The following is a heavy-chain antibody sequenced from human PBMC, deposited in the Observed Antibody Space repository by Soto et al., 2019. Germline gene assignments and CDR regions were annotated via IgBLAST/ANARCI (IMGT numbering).Heavy chain of an antibody. CDR1: GGDLTNSG. Sequence: QVHLVQSGAEMKKPGSSVKVSCKVSGGDLTNSGISWVRQAPGQGLEWMGGIFPLLAMVDYSQKFQGRVTITADESTNTAYMDLGGLRSEDTAVYYSANEDGAGFKSWGQGTRVIGSS. CDR2: IFPLLAMV. CDR3: ANEDGAGFKS. J-gene: IGHJ4*02. D-gene: IGHD1-26*01. V-gene: IGHV1-69*04.